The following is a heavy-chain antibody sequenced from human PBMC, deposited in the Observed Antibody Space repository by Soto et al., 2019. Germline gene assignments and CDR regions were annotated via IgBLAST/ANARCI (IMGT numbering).Heavy chain of an antibody. Sequence: EVQLVESGGGLVQPGGSLRLSCAASGFTFSSYWMHWVRQAPGKGLVWVSRINSDGSSTNYADSVKGRFTISRDNAKNTLYRQMNSLRAEDTAVYDCARDSGSYYLDYWGQGTLVTVSS. CDR1: GFTFSSYW. CDR3: ARDSGSYYLDY. V-gene: IGHV3-74*01. J-gene: IGHJ4*02. CDR2: INSDGSST. D-gene: IGHD1-26*01.